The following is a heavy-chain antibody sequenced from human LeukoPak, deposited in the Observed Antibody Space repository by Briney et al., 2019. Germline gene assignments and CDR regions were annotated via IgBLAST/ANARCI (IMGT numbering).Heavy chain of an antibody. J-gene: IGHJ4*02. CDR2: ISSSSSYT. V-gene: IGHV3-11*06. CDR3: AKSRGGNYYVFDY. Sequence: GGSLRLSCAASGFTFGDYYMTWIRQAPGEWLEWVSYISSSSSYTNYADSVKGRFTISRDNSKNSLYLQMNSLRAEDTAVYYCAKSRGGNYYVFDYWGQGTLVTVSS. D-gene: IGHD1-26*01. CDR1: GFTFGDYY.